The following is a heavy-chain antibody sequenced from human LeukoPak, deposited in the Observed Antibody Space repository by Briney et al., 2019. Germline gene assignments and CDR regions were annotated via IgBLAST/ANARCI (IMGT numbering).Heavy chain of an antibody. CDR1: GGSFSGYY. CDR3: ARQGVVVPAAIRI. V-gene: IGHV4-34*01. J-gene: IGHJ4*02. CDR2: INHSGST. D-gene: IGHD2-2*01. Sequence: SETLSLTCAVYGGSFSGYYWSWIRQPPGKGLEWIGEINHSGSTNYDPSLKSRVTTSVDTSKNQFSLKLSSVTAADTAVYYCARQGVVVPAAIRIWGQGTLVTVSS.